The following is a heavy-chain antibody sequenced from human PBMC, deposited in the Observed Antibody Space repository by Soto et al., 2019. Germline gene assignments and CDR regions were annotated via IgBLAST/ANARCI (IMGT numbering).Heavy chain of an antibody. CDR1: GGTFSSYA. CDR3: ARDVTVAVYYYYYYGMDV. Sequence: QVQLVQSGAEVKKPGSSVKVSCKASGGTFSSYAISWVRQAPGQVLEWMGGIIPIFGTANYAQKFQGRVTITADKSPRTAYMELSSLRSEDTAVYYCARDVTVAVYYYYYYGMDVWGQGTTVTVSS. CDR2: IIPIFGTA. V-gene: IGHV1-69*06. D-gene: IGHD6-19*01. J-gene: IGHJ6*02.